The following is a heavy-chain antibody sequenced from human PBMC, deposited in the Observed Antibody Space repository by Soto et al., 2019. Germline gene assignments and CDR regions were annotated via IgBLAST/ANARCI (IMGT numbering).Heavy chain of an antibody. Sequence: SVKVSCKASGYTFTSYGISWVRQAPGQGLEWMGRIIPVLGKANYAQKFQERVTITRDMSTSTAYMELSSLRSEDTAVYYCAAGYCSSISCFDYNWFDPWGQGTLVTVS. CDR3: AAGYCSSISCFDYNWFDP. D-gene: IGHD2-2*01. J-gene: IGHJ5*02. V-gene: IGHV1-69*04. CDR1: GYTFTSYG. CDR2: IIPVLGKA.